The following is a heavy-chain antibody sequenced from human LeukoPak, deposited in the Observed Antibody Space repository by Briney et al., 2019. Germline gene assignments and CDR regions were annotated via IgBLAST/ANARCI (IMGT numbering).Heavy chain of an antibody. CDR1: GFTFSGFA. Sequence: GGSLRLSCAASGFTFSGFAMSWVRRTPGKGLVWVSRINTDGSSAIYADSVKGRFTISRDNAKNTLFLQMNSLRAEDTAVYYCATSPVGTTTPYYFDYWGQGTLVTVSS. CDR3: ATSPVGTTTPYYFDY. J-gene: IGHJ4*02. D-gene: IGHD1-26*01. CDR2: INTDGSSA. V-gene: IGHV3-74*01.